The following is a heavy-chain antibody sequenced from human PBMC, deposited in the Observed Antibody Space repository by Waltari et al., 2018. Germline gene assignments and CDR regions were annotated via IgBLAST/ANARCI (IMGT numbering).Heavy chain of an antibody. CDR3: ARATVGCTTTESFDI. D-gene: IGHD1-26*01. CDR1: GYSISRGYY. V-gene: IGHV4-38-2*02. CDR2: IYHTGDT. J-gene: IGHJ3*02. Sequence: QVLLQESGPGLLKPSETLSLTCTVSGYSISRGYYWAWIRQPPGKGLEWIASIYHTGDTYQNPSLKSRVTISIDTSKNFFSLKLDSVTAADTAVYFCARATVGCTTTESFDIWGQGTLVSVSS.